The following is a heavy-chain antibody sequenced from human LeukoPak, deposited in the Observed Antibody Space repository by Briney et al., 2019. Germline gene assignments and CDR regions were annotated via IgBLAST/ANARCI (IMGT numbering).Heavy chain of an antibody. J-gene: IGHJ4*02. D-gene: IGHD2-15*01. Sequence: GGSLRLSCAASGFTFSSYEMIWVRQAPGKGLEWVSYISSSGSTIYYADSVKGRFTISRDNAKNSLYLQMNSLRAEDTAVYYCARESPLGYCSGGSCQGFDYWGQGTLVTVSS. CDR1: GFTFSSYE. CDR3: ARESPLGYCSGGSCQGFDY. CDR2: ISSSGSTI. V-gene: IGHV3-48*03.